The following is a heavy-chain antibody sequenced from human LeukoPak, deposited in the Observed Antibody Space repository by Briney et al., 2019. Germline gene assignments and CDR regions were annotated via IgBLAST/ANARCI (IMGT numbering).Heavy chain of an antibody. J-gene: IGHJ4*02. CDR3: ARHDNSGYYLLHFDY. V-gene: IGHV4-39*01. D-gene: IGHD3-22*01. Sequence: SETLSLTCTVSGGSISSSSYYWGWIRQPPGKGLEWIGSIYYSGSTYYNPSLKSRVTISVDTSKNQFSLKLSSVTAADTAVYYCARHDNSGYYLLHFDYWGQGTLVTVSS. CDR2: IYYSGST. CDR1: GGSISSSSYY.